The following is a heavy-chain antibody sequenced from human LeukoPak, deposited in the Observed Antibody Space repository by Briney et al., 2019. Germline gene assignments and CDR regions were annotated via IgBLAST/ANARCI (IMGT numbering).Heavy chain of an antibody. J-gene: IGHJ4*02. CDR3: ARGAPAFDY. CDR1: GYRFTTYW. CDR2: IYPSDSNT. Sequence: GESLKISCTGSGYRFTTYWIGWVRQMPGKGLEWMGIIYPSDSNTRYSPSFQGQVTISADKSTDTAYLQWSSLKASDTAMYCCARGAPAFDYWGQGTLVTVSS. D-gene: IGHD2-2*01. V-gene: IGHV5-51*01.